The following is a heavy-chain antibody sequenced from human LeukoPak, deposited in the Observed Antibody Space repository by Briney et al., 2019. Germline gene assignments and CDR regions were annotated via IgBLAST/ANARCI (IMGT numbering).Heavy chain of an antibody. V-gene: IGHV4-30-2*01. CDR1: GGSISSGGYS. J-gene: IGHJ5*02. CDR3: ARVYGDYENWFDP. CDR2: IYHSGST. Sequence: PSQTLSLTCAVSGGSISSGGYSWSWIRQPPGKGLEWIGYIYHSGSTYYNPSLKSRVTISVDRSKNQFSLKLSSVTAADTAVYYCARVYGDYENWFDPWGPGTLVTVSS. D-gene: IGHD4-17*01.